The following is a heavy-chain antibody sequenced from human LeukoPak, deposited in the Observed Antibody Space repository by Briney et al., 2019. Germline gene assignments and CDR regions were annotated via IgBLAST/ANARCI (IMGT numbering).Heavy chain of an antibody. J-gene: IGHJ5*02. CDR2: IYYSGST. V-gene: IGHV4-59*01. Sequence: SETLSLTCAVYGGSFSGYYWSWIRQPPGKGLEWIGYIYYSGSTNYNPSLKSRVTISVDTSKNQFSLKLISVTAADTAVYYCAREYCTNGVCYWFDPWGQGTLVTVSS. D-gene: IGHD2-8*01. CDR3: AREYCTNGVCYWFDP. CDR1: GGSFSGYY.